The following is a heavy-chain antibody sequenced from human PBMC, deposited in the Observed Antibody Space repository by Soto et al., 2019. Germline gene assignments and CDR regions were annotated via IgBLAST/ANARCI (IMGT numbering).Heavy chain of an antibody. Sequence: QTGGSLRLSCAASGFTFSSYAMSWVRQAPGKGLEWVSAISGSGGSTYYADSVKGRFTISRDNSKNTLYLQMNSLRAEDTAVYYCAKVLTDSEDTVSRYYYGMDVWGQGTTVTVSS. D-gene: IGHD5-18*01. J-gene: IGHJ6*02. V-gene: IGHV3-23*01. CDR2: ISGSGGST. CDR1: GFTFSSYA. CDR3: AKVLTDSEDTVSRYYYGMDV.